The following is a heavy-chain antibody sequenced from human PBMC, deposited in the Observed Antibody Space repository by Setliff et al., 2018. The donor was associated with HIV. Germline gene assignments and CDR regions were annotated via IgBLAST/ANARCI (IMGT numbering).Heavy chain of an antibody. CDR1: AGSISSDNW. V-gene: IGHV4-4*02. CDR2: IYHSGST. D-gene: IGHD3-10*01. CDR3: ARKVKVTLARGVHYRYYYYMDV. J-gene: IGHJ6*03. Sequence: ASETLSLTCAVSAGSISSDNWWTWVRQSPGKGLEWVGEIYHSGSTNYNTSLKGRVAMSVDKSKNQFSLQLNSVTAADTAVYYCARKVKVTLARGVHYRYYYYMDVCGKGTTVTVSS.